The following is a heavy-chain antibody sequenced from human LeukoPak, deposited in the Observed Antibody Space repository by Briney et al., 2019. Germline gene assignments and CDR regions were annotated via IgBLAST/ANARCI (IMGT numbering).Heavy chain of an antibody. D-gene: IGHD5-18*01. CDR1: GFTFSSYS. CDR3: ARDRYYSYGQKGYFDY. J-gene: IGHJ4*02. Sequence: PGGSLRLSCAASGFTFSSYSMNWVRQAPGKGLEWVSSISSSSSYIYYADSVKGRFTISRDNAKNSLYLQMNSLRAEDTAVYYCARDRYYSYGQKGYFDYWGQGTLVTVSS. V-gene: IGHV3-21*01. CDR2: ISSSSSYI.